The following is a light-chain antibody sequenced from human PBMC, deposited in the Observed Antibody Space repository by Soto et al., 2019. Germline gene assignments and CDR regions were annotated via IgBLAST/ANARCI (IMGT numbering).Light chain of an antibody. J-gene: IGKJ4*01. CDR3: QQAYTLPLT. CDR1: QSIISW. V-gene: IGKV1-12*01. Sequence: DVQMTQSPSSVSASVGDRVTITCRASQSIISWLAWYQQKSGEAPKLLIYAASSLQSGVPSRFSGRGYGTDFNLTISSLQPEDFATYFCQQAYTLPLTFGGGTRVDI. CDR2: AAS.